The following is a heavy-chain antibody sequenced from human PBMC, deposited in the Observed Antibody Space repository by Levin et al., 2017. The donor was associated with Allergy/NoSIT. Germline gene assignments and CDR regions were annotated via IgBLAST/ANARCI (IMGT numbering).Heavy chain of an antibody. Sequence: AGGSLRLSCAASGFAVSSNYMSWVRQAPGKGLEWVSVIYSDGDTRYADSVKGRFSVSRDNSKNTLYLQMNSLRADDTAVYYCARGRELYDRFDPWGQGTLVTVSS. J-gene: IGHJ5*02. CDR2: IYSDGDT. CDR3: ARGRELYDRFDP. V-gene: IGHV3-66*01. CDR1: GFAVSSNY. D-gene: IGHD1-7*01.